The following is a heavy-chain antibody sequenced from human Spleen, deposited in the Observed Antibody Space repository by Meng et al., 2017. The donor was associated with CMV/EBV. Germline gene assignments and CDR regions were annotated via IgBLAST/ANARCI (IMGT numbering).Heavy chain of an antibody. CDR1: SSNL. J-gene: IGHJ4*02. Sequence: SSNLCTWRRQVPGKGLEWIGEIYHSGSTNYNPSLKSRVTISVDKFTPHFSLQLGSVTSADTAVYSCARIARLLLLKYFSRDFSPTDSWGQGTLVTVSS. D-gene: IGHD2-21*02. CDR2: IYHSGST. CDR3: ARIARLLLLKYFSRDFSPTDS. V-gene: IGHV4-4*01.